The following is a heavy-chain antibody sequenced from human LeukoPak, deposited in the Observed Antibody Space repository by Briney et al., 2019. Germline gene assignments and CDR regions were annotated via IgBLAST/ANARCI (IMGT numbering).Heavy chain of an antibody. CDR1: GFTFSSYA. CDR2: ISGSGGST. Sequence: PGGSLRLSCAASGFTFSSYAMSWVRQAPGKGLEWVSAISGSGGSTYYADSVKGRFTISRDNSKNTLYLQMNSLRAEDTAVYYCAKDRYYDSSGHNTLTDYWGQGTLVTVSS. D-gene: IGHD3-22*01. V-gene: IGHV3-23*01. CDR3: AKDRYYDSSGHNTLTDY. J-gene: IGHJ4*02.